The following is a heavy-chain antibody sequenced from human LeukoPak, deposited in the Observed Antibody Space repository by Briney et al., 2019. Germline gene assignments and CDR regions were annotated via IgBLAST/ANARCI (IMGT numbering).Heavy chain of an antibody. J-gene: IGHJ4*02. V-gene: IGHV4-61*05. CDR3: ARGVYYDSSGYPFDY. CDR1: GGSISSSSYY. CDR2: IYYSGST. D-gene: IGHD3-22*01. Sequence: SETLSLTCTVSGGSISSSSYYWGWIRQPPGKGLEWIGYIYYSGSTNYNPSLKSRVTISVDTSKNQFSLKLSSVTAADTAVYYCARGVYYDSSGYPFDYWGQGTLVTVSS.